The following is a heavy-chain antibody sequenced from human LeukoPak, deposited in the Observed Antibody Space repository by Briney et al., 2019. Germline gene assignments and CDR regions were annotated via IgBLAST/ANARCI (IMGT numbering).Heavy chain of an antibody. V-gene: IGHV3-74*03. J-gene: IGHJ2*01. Sequence: SGGSLRLSCAASGFTLNTYLMHWVRQAPGKGPVWVSRINSDGSSTAYADPVKGRFTISRDNSNNTLFLQMNNLRAEDTAVYYCARVGYLDLWGRGTLVTVSS. CDR1: GFTLNTYL. CDR3: ARVGYLDL. CDR2: INSDGSST.